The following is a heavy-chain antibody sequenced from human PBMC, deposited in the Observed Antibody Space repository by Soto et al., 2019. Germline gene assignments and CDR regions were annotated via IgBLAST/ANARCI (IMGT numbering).Heavy chain of an antibody. CDR1: GDSVNTADRY. CDR2: IYSSGST. V-gene: IGHV4-61*08. Sequence: SETLSLTCTVSGDSVNTADRYWIWIRQPPGKALEWIAYIYSSGSTKYNPSLKSRVTISRDTSKNQFSLKMTSVTAEDTAVYYCARSGGGSGWLGGQGTLVTVSS. J-gene: IGHJ4*02. D-gene: IGHD6-19*01. CDR3: ARSGGGSGWL.